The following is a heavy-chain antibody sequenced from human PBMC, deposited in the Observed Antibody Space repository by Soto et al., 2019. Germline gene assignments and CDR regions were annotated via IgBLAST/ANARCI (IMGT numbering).Heavy chain of an antibody. CDR2: INPNSGGT. V-gene: IGHV1-2*02. J-gene: IGHJ6*01. CDR1: GYTLPGYD. CDR3: ARESLLWFGELRYGMDV. Sequence: ASVKVSFKAPGYTLPGYDMHWVRQAPGQGLEWMGWINPNSGGTNYAQKFQGRVTMTRDTSISTAYMELSRLRSDDTAVYYCARESLLWFGELRYGMDVWGQGTTVTVSS. D-gene: IGHD3-10*01.